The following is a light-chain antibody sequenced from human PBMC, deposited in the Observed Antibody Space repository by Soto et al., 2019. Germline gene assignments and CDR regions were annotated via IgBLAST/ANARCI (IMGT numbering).Light chain of an antibody. CDR2: AAS. J-gene: IGKJ1*01. V-gene: IGKV1-39*01. Sequence: DIQMTQSPSSLSASVEDRVTITCRASQSISSYLNWYQQKPGKAPKLLIYAASSLQSGVPSRFSGSGSGTDFTLTISSLQPEDFATYYCQQSYSTPRTFGQGTKVDIK. CDR1: QSISSY. CDR3: QQSYSTPRT.